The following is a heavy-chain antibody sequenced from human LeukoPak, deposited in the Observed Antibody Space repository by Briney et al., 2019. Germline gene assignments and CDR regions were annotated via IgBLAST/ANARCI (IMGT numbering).Heavy chain of an antibody. CDR1: GYTFTSYG. CDR3: ARALRPGYSSSWYLGASNSNWFDP. D-gene: IGHD6-13*01. V-gene: IGHV1-18*01. CDR2: ISAYNGNT. J-gene: IGHJ5*02. Sequence: ASVKVSFKASGYTFTSYGISWVRQSPGQGLEWMGWISAYNGNTNYAQKLQGRVTMTTDTSTSTAYMELRSLRSDDTAVYYCARALRPGYSSSWYLGASNSNWFDPWGQGTLVTVSS.